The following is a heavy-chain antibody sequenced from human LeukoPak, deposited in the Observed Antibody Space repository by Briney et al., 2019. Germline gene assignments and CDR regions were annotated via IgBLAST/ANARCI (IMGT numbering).Heavy chain of an antibody. CDR1: GGTFSSYA. V-gene: IGHV1-69*05. D-gene: IGHD3-9*01. Sequence: VASVKVSCKASGGTFSSYAISWVRQAPGQWLEWMGGIIPIFGTANYAQKFQGRVTITTDESTSTAYMELSSLRSEDTAVYYCARAREDWPPRGYYMDVWGKGTTVTVSS. CDR2: IIPIFGTA. J-gene: IGHJ6*03. CDR3: ARAREDWPPRGYYMDV.